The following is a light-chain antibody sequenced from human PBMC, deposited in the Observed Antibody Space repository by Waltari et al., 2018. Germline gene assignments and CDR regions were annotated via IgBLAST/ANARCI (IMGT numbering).Light chain of an antibody. CDR2: GNS. CDR3: QSYDSRPHVV. CDR1: SSNIGAGYE. J-gene: IGLJ2*01. V-gene: IGLV1-40*01. Sequence: QSVLTQSPSVSGAPGQRVTISCTGNSSNIGAGYEVHWYQQLPRTAPKLLIYGNSNRPAGVPDRFSGSKSGTSASLAITGLQAEDEADYYCQSYDSRPHVVFGGGTKLTVL.